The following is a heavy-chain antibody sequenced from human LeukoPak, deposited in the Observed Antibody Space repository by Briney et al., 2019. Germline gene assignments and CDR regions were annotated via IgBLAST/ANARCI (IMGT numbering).Heavy chain of an antibody. CDR1: GFTFSSYG. CDR3: AKDTSIDY. V-gene: IGHV3-30*18. Sequence: GGSLRLSCAASGFTFSSYGMHWVRQAPGKGLEWVAVISYDGSNKYYADSVKGRFTISRDNSKNTLYLQMNSLRAEDTAVYYCAKDTSIDYWGQGTLVTVSS. D-gene: IGHD2/OR15-2a*01. J-gene: IGHJ4*02. CDR2: ISYDGSNK.